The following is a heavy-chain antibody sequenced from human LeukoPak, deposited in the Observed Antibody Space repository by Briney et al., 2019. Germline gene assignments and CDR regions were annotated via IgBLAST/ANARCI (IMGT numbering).Heavy chain of an antibody. D-gene: IGHD2-2*01. CDR1: GFTFSGYW. CDR2: INSDGSST. Sequence: GGSLRLSCAASGFTFSGYWMHWVRQAPGKGLVWVSRINSDGSSTIYADSVKGRFTIPRDNAKNTLYLQMNSLRAEDTAVYYCARDGSSARGDYWGQGTLVNVSS. J-gene: IGHJ4*02. CDR3: ARDGSSARGDY. V-gene: IGHV3-74*01.